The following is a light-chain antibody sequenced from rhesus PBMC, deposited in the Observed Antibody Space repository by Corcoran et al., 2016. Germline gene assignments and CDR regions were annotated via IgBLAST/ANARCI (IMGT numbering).Light chain of an antibody. CDR2: KAS. CDR1: QGISSW. V-gene: IGKV1-18*01. J-gene: IGKJ1*01. Sequence: DIQMTQSPSSLSASVGDKVTITCRASQGISSWLAWYQQKPGKAPNLQISKASSLQSGVPSRFSGSGFGTDYTLTISSLQPEDFATYYCQQGYNTPRTFGQGNTVEIK. CDR3: QQGYNTPRT.